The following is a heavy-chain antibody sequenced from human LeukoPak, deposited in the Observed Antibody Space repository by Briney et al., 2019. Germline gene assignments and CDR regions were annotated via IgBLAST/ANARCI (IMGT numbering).Heavy chain of an antibody. CDR1: GFTFSSYA. Sequence: PGRSLRLSCAASGFTFSSYAMHWVRQAPGKGLEWVAVISYDGSNKYYADSVKGRFTISRDNAENSLYLQMNSLRAEDTAVYYCARGRGFSSSSDAFDFWGQGTMVTVSS. V-gene: IGHV3-30-3*01. J-gene: IGHJ3*01. CDR2: ISYDGSNK. D-gene: IGHD2-2*01. CDR3: ARGRGFSSSSDAFDF.